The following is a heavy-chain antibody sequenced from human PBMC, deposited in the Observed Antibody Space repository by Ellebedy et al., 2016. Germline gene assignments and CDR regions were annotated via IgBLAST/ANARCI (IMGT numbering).Heavy chain of an antibody. CDR2: MSGRGHMK. CDR3: AKDLGSVILGHFDL. D-gene: IGHD7-27*01. CDR1: GFAFSDYF. J-gene: IGHJ2*01. Sequence: GESLKISXEASGFAFSDYFVSWIRQAPGKGLEWISYMSGRGHMKMYADSVKGRFTISRDNSQKILFLHMDSLSTDDTAVYYCAKDLGSVILGHFDLWGRGTLVTVPS. V-gene: IGHV3-11*01.